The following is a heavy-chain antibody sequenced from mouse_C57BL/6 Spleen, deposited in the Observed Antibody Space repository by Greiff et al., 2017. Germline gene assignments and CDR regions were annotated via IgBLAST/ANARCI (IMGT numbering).Heavy chain of an antibody. J-gene: IGHJ4*01. CDR1: GYTFTSYT. CDR3: SRNYYGSSGYAMDY. D-gene: IGHD1-1*01. Sequence: VQLQQSGAELARPGASVKMSCKASGYTFTSYTMHWVKQRPGQGLEWIGYINPSSGYTKYNQKFKDKATLTADKSSSTAYMQLSSLTSEDSAVYYGSRNYYGSSGYAMDYWGQGTSVTVSS. V-gene: IGHV1-4*01. CDR2: INPSSGYT.